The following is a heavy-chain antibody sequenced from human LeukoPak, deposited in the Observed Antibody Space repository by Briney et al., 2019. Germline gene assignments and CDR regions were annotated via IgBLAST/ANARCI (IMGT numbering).Heavy chain of an antibody. D-gene: IGHD2-21*02. Sequence: PGGSLRLSRAASGFTFSNYFMHWVRQAPGKGLEWVADIASDGSHTFYVESVKGRFTISRDNSKNTLYLQMNSLRAEDTAVYFCARERQDTVIHSGAFDIWGQGTMVTVSS. CDR2: IASDGSHT. V-gene: IGHV3-30*04. CDR1: GFTFSNYF. J-gene: IGHJ3*02. CDR3: ARERQDTVIHSGAFDI.